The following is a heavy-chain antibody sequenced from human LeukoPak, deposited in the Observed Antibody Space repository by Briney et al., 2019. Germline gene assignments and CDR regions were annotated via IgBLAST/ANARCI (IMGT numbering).Heavy chain of an antibody. D-gene: IGHD5-12*01. CDR2: ISSSSSYI. CDR1: GFTFSSYS. CDR3: ARVSGYKPDY. V-gene: IGHV3-21*01. J-gene: IGHJ4*02. Sequence: GGSLTLSCAASGFTFSSYSMNWVRQAPGKGLEWVSSISSSSSYIYYADSVKGRFTIFRDNAKNSLYLQMKSLKAEATAVYYCARVSGYKPDYWGQGTLVTVSS.